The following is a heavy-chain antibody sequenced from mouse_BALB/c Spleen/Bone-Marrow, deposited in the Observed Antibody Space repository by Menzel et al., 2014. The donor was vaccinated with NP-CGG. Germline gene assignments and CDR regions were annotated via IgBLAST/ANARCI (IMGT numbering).Heavy chain of an antibody. D-gene: IGHD2-1*01. CDR3: TRVLYYGNYDSFAY. J-gene: IGHJ3*01. V-gene: IGHV1-9*01. CDR1: GYTFSTYW. Sequence: QVQLKESGAELMKPGASVKISCKAIGYTFSTYWIEWVKLRPGHGLEWIGKILPGSNTSPYNMKFKGKATFTAKTSSNTAYMQLSSLTSEDSAVYYCTRVLYYGNYDSFAYWAKGLWSLSLQ. CDR2: ILPGSNTS.